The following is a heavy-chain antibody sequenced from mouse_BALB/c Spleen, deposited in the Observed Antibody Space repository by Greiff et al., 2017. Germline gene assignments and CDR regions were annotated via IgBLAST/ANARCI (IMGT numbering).Heavy chain of an antibody. J-gene: IGHJ2*01. Sequence: QVQLQQSGAELARPGASVKLSCTASGYTFTSYWMQWVKQRPGQGLEWIGDIYPGDGDTRYTQKFKGKATLTADKSSSTAYMQLSSLASEDSAVYYCARSQYGNYDFDYWGQGTTLTVSS. CDR1: GYTFTSYW. V-gene: IGHV1-87*01. CDR3: ARSQYGNYDFDY. D-gene: IGHD2-10*02. CDR2: IYPGDGDT.